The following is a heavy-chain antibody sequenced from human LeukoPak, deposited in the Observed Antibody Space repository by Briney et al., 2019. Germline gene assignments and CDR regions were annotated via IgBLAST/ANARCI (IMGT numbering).Heavy chain of an antibody. D-gene: IGHD4-17*01. Sequence: GGSVSLSCAASVFILSKFWMNGARQAPGKGLEWVAIINRDGTQKHYVGSVKGRFTISRDNAKNSLYLQMNSLRAEDTAAYYCARDPTVTNVHEAFDLWGQGTMVTVSS. CDR3: ARDPTVTNVHEAFDL. CDR2: INRDGTQK. V-gene: IGHV3-7*05. J-gene: IGHJ3*01. CDR1: VFILSKFW.